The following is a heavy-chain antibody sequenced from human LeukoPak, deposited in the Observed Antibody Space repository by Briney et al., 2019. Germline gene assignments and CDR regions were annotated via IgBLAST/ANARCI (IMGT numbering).Heavy chain of an antibody. CDR2: ISGSGGST. Sequence: GGSLRLSCAASGFTFSSYAMSWVRQAPGKGLEWVSAISGSGGSTYYADSVKGRFTIYRDNSKNTLYLQMNSLRAEDTAVYYCAKLSYDSSGYPDYWGQGTLVTVSS. V-gene: IGHV3-23*01. CDR3: AKLSYDSSGYPDY. CDR1: GFTFSSYA. J-gene: IGHJ4*02. D-gene: IGHD3-22*01.